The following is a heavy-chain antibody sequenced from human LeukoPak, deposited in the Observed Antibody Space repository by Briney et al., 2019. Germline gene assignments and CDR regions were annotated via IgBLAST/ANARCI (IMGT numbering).Heavy chain of an antibody. J-gene: IGHJ5*02. V-gene: IGHV4-31*03. D-gene: IGHD2-15*01. CDR2: LYYTGSS. Sequence: PSQTLSLTCTVSGASITSGGYYWSWIRQHPQRGLEWIGYLYYTGSSFYNPSLKSRVTISVDTSENQFSLNLNSVTAADTAVYSCSTKPGYCCGGSCYSQNGNWFDPWGQGTLVTVSS. CDR1: GASITSGGYY. CDR3: STKPGYCCGGSCYSQNGNWFDP.